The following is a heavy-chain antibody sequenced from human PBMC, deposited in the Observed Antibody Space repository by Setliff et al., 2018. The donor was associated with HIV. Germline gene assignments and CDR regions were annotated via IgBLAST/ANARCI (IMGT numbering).Heavy chain of an antibody. J-gene: IGHJ4*02. CDR1: GYTFTSCF. Sequence: GASVKVSCKASGYTFTSCFMHWVRQAPGQGLEYIGIINPSDGTTAYVERFQGRVSMTSDTSTSTVYMEMSNLRSEDTAIYYCAKEYHTEATGRRLANYFDYWGQGTLVTVSS. CDR2: INPSDGTT. CDR3: AKEYHTEATGRRLANYFDY. V-gene: IGHV1-46*01. D-gene: IGHD6-13*01.